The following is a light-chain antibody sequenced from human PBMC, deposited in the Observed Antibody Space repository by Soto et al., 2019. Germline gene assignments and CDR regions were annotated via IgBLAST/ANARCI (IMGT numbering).Light chain of an antibody. CDR3: SSFAGSNNFPYV. CDR1: ISDVGAYDY. CDR2: DIN. V-gene: IGLV2-8*01. Sequence: QSALTQPPSASGSPGQSVTISCTGTISDVGAYDYVSWYQQHPGKAPKLMIYDINKRPSGVPDRFSGSKSGNTASLTVSGLKAEDEADYYCSSFAGSNNFPYVFGTGTKLTVL. J-gene: IGLJ1*01.